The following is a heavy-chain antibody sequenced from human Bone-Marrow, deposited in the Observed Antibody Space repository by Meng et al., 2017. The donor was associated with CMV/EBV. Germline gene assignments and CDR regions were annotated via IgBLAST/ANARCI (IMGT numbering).Heavy chain of an antibody. CDR3: ARDPPYHDFWSDYYYFDY. D-gene: IGHD3-3*01. V-gene: IGHV1-18*01. J-gene: IGHJ4*02. Sequence: ASVKVSCKASGYTFNSYGLSWVRQAPGQGLEWMGWISAYNGYTNYAQKLQDRVIMTIDTSTTTAYMELRSLRSDDTAVYYCARDPPYHDFWSDYYYFDYWGQGTLDTVSS. CDR1: GYTFNSYG. CDR2: ISAYNGYT.